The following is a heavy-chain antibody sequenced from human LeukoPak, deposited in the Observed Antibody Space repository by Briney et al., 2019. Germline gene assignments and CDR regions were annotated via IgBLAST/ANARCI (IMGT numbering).Heavy chain of an antibody. CDR2: ISGSGGST. J-gene: IGHJ3*02. CDR1: GFTFSSYA. D-gene: IGHD2-15*01. CDR3: AKVHGYCSGGSCLDAFDI. Sequence: GGSLRLSCAAPGFTFSSYAMSWVRQAPGKGLEWVSAISGSGGSTYYADSVKGRFTISRDNSKNTLYLQMNSLRAEDTAVYYCAKVHGYCSGGSCLDAFDIWGQGTMVTVSS. V-gene: IGHV3-23*01.